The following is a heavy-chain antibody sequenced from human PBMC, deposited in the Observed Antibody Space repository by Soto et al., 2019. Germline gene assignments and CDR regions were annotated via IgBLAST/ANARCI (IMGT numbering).Heavy chain of an antibody. CDR1: GGSISSSSYY. D-gene: IGHD3-10*01. CDR2: IYYSGST. J-gene: IGHJ6*02. Sequence: ETLSLTCTVSGGSISSSSYYWGWIRQPPGKGLEWIGSIYYSGSTYYNPSLKSRVTISVDTSKNQFSLKLSSVTAADTAVYYCARADLVSVRGVIHYYYGMDVWGQGTTVTVSS. V-gene: IGHV4-39*01. CDR3: ARADLVSVRGVIHYYYGMDV.